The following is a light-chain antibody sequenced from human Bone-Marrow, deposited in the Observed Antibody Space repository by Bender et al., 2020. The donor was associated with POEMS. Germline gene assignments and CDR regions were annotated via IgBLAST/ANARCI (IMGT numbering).Light chain of an antibody. Sequence: QSALTQPASVSGSPGQSITVSCTRTSGDVGDFDYVSWYQQNPGTAPKLLIYDVSSRPSGVSNRFSGSESGNTASLPFAGRQAEDWAYYFCCSITNPTTWVCGAGTKLPV. J-gene: IGLJ3*02. CDR1: SGDVGDFDY. CDR2: DVS. V-gene: IGLV2-14*03. CDR3: CSITNPTTWV.